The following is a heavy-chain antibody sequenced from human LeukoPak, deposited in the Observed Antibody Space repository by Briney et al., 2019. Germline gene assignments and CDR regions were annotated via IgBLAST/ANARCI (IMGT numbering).Heavy chain of an antibody. J-gene: IGHJ4*02. Sequence: LSETLSLTCAVYGGSFSGYYWSWIRQPPGKGLEWIGEINHSGSTNYNPSLKSRVTISVDTSKNQFSLKLSSVTAADTAVYYCASLRGASYYYDSSGYLGYWGQGTLVTVS. CDR3: ASLRGASYYYDSSGYLGY. V-gene: IGHV4-34*01. CDR1: GGSFSGYY. CDR2: INHSGST. D-gene: IGHD3-22*01.